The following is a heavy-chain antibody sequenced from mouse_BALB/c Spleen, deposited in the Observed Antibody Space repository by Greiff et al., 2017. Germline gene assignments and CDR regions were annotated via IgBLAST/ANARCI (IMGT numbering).Heavy chain of an antibody. CDR1: GFTFSSYA. J-gene: IGHJ3*01. Sequence: EVQLVESGGGLVKPGGSLKLSCAASGFTFSSYAMSWVRQTPEKRLEWVASISSGGSTYYPDSVKGRFTISRDNARNILYLQMSSLRSEDTAMYYCARGDYGGVGRVAYWGQGTLVTVSA. CDR3: ARGDYGGVGRVAY. V-gene: IGHV5-6-5*01. D-gene: IGHD1-1*02. CDR2: ISSGGST.